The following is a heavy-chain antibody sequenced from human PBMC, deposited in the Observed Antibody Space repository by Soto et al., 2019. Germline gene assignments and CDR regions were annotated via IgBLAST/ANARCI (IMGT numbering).Heavy chain of an antibody. CDR2: ISSSSSYI. D-gene: IGHD3-22*01. Sequence: EVQLVESGGGLVKPGGSLRLSCAASGFTLSSYSMNWFRQAPGKGLEWVSSISSSSSYIYYADSVKGRFTISRDNAKNSLYLQMNSLRAADTAVYYCARPEYYYDSRGYYDYWGQGTLVTVSS. V-gene: IGHV3-21*01. CDR1: GFTLSSYS. J-gene: IGHJ4*02. CDR3: ARPEYYYDSRGYYDY.